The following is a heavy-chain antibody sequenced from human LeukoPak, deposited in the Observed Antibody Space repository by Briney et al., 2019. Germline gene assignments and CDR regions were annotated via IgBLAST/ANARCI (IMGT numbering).Heavy chain of an antibody. J-gene: IGHJ5*01. D-gene: IGHD3-10*01. V-gene: IGHV3-48*03. CDR1: GFTFSNYE. Sequence: GGSLRLSCAASGFTFSNYEMNWVRQAPGKGLEWVSYISGSGKNIYYADSVKGRFTISRDNAKKMVYLQMNSVRDDDTAIYYCTRAITYFFGSVTYDWFDSWGQGTRVTVSS. CDR3: TRAITYFFGSVTYDWFDS. CDR2: ISGSGKNI.